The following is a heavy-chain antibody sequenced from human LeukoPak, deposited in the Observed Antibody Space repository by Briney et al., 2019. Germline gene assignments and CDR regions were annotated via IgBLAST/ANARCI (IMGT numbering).Heavy chain of an antibody. V-gene: IGHV4-61*08. J-gene: IGHJ4*02. CDR2: IYYSGST. Sequence: SETLSLTCTVSGGSISSGGYYWSWIRQPPGKGLEWIGYIYYSGSTNYNPSLKSRVTISVDTSKNQFSLKLSSVTAADTAVYYCARTGPGYYDSSGYSHFDYWGQGTLVTVSS. D-gene: IGHD3-22*01. CDR3: ARTGPGYYDSSGYSHFDY. CDR1: GGSISSGGYY.